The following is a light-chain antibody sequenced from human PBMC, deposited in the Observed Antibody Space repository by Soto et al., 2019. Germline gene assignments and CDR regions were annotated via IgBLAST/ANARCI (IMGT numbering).Light chain of an antibody. CDR3: QVWDIMTDNYV. J-gene: IGLJ1*01. Sequence: SYELTPPPSVSVAPEKTATITCGGNNIGNKRVHWYRQKPGQAPVLLISYASDRPSGIPERFSGSNSENTATLTISRVEAGDEADYYCQVWDIMTDNYVFGSGTKVTVL. V-gene: IGLV3-21*04. CDR1: NIGNKR. CDR2: YAS.